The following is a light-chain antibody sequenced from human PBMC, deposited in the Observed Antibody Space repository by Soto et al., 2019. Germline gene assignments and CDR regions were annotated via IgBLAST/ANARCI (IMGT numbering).Light chain of an antibody. Sequence: EIVLTQSPGTLSLSPGEGATLSCRASQSVTNTYLAWYQQKPGQAPRLLIYGASSRATGITDRFSGSGSGTDFTLTISRLEPEDFAVYYCQQYGSAPLTFGGGTKVDIK. CDR1: QSVTNTY. V-gene: IGKV3-20*01. J-gene: IGKJ4*01. CDR2: GAS. CDR3: QQYGSAPLT.